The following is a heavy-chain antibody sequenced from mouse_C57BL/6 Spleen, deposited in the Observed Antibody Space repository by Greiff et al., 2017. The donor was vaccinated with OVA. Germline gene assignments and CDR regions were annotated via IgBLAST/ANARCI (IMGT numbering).Heavy chain of an antibody. D-gene: IGHD2-5*01. J-gene: IGHJ2*01. Sequence: EVQLQESGPELVKPGASVKMSCKASGYTFTDYNMHWVKQSHGKSLEWIGYINPNNGGTSYNQKFKGKATLTVNKSSSTAYMELRSLTSEDSAVYYCARDYYSNWGHWGQGTTLTVSS. CDR2: INPNNGGT. V-gene: IGHV1-22*01. CDR3: ARDYYSNWGH. CDR1: GYTFTDYN.